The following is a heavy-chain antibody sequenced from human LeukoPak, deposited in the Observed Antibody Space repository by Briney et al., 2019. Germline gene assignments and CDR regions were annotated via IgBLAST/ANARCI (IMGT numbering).Heavy chain of an antibody. CDR2: INPNNGGT. V-gene: IGHV1-2*02. D-gene: IGHD3-3*01. CDR3: TRAKGSYTIFGVVIRYYYMDV. Sequence: GSVKVSCKTSGYTFTAYYIHWVRQAPGQGLEWMGWINPNNGGTNYAQKLQGRVTMTTDTSTSTAYMELRSLRSDDTAVYYCTRAKGSYTIFGVVIRYYYMDVWGKGTTVTVSS. CDR1: GYTFTAYY. J-gene: IGHJ6*03.